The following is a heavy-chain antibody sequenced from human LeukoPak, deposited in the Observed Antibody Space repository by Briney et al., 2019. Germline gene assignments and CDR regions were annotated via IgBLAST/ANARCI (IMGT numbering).Heavy chain of an antibody. CDR3: ARDPTYYDN. CDR1: GFTFSNYN. J-gene: IGHJ3*01. CDR2: VSSSSNYI. V-gene: IGHV3-21*01. D-gene: IGHD3-16*01. Sequence: GGSLRLSCAASGFTFSNYNINWVRQAPGKGLEWVSSVSSSSNYIYYADSVKGRFTISRDNAENSLYLQMNSLRAEDTAVYYCARDPTYYDNXGQGTMVTVSS.